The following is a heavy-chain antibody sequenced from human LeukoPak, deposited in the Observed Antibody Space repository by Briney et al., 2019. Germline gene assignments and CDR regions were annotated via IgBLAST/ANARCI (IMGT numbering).Heavy chain of an antibody. CDR3: ASKLVVGATKSDYFDY. CDR2: INSDGSSA. J-gene: IGHJ4*02. CDR1: GFTFSSFW. V-gene: IGHV3-74*01. D-gene: IGHD1-26*01. Sequence: GGSLRLSCAASGFTFSSFWMHWVRHAPGKGLVWVSRINSDGSSAGYADSVKGRFTISRDNAKNTLYLQMNSLRAEDTAVYYCASKLVVGATKSDYFDYWGRGTLVTVSS.